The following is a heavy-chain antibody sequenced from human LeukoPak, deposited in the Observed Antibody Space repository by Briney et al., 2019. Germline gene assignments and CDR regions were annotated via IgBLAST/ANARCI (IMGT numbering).Heavy chain of an antibody. D-gene: IGHD1/OR15-1a*01. Sequence: GASVKVSCKASGYTFTRYYIHWVRQAPGQGPEWMGMINPSGGSTTYAQRFQGRVTITADKSTSTAYMELRTLRSEDTAVFYCATGKTISRYADFDYWGQGTLVTVSS. V-gene: IGHV1-46*01. CDR1: GYTFTRYY. J-gene: IGHJ4*02. CDR2: INPSGGST. CDR3: ATGKTISRYADFDY.